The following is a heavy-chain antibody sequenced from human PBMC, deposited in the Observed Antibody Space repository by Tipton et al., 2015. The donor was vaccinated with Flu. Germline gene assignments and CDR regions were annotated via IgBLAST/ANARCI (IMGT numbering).Heavy chain of an antibody. CDR1: GYTFTGYY. CDR2: SNPNSGGT. Sequence: QLVQSGAEVKKPGASVKVSCKASGYTFTGYYMHWVRQAPGQGLEWMGWSNPNSGGTNYAQKFQGRVTMTRDTSISTAYMELSRLRSDDTAVYYCARVLIGSQIDWFAPWGQGTLVTVSS. V-gene: IGHV1-2*02. J-gene: IGHJ5*02. CDR3: ARVLIGSQIDWFAP. D-gene: IGHD3-10*01.